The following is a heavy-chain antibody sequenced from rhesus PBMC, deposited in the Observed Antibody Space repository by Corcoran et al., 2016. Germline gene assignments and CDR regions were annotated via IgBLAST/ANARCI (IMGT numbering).Heavy chain of an antibody. CDR2: IYGSGSST. V-gene: IGHV4-169*02. Sequence: QLQLQESGPGLVKPSETLSVTCAVSGGSIRSSYWSWIRRAPGKGLEWIGYIYGSGSSTNYNPSLKSRVTLSVDTSKNQLSLKLSSVTTADTAVYYCARDGSSGWYWAYWGQGVLVTVSS. D-gene: IGHD6-31*01. CDR3: ARDGSSGWYWAY. J-gene: IGHJ4*01. CDR1: GGSIRSSY.